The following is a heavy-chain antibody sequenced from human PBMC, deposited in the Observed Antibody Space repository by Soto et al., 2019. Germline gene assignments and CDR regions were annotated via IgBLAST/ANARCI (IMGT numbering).Heavy chain of an antibody. J-gene: IGHJ5*02. V-gene: IGHV4-34*01. CDR2: INHSGST. D-gene: IGHD6-6*01. CDR3: ARAARLWKNWFDP. Sequence: SDTLSLTFAFYGLSFSGYYWSWILQPPGKGLEWIGEINHSGSTNYNPSLKSRVTISVDTSKNQFSLKLSSVTAADTAVYYCARAARLWKNWFDPWGQGTLVTVSS. CDR1: GLSFSGYY.